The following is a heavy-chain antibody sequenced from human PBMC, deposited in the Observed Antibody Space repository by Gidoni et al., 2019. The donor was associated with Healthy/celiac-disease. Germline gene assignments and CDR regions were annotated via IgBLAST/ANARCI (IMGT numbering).Heavy chain of an antibody. V-gene: IGHV4-34*01. D-gene: IGHD2-2*01. CDR2: INHSGST. CDR1: GGSFSGSY. CDR3: ARGGGVLGCSSTSCYDSYYYMDV. Sequence: QVQLQQWGSGLLMPSEPMSPTCAASGGSFSGSYCSWLRQPPGKGLAWIGEINHSGSTNYNPSLKSRVTISVDTSKNQFSLKLSSVTAADTAVYYCARGGGVLGCSSTSCYDSYYYMDVWGKGTTVTVSS. J-gene: IGHJ6*03.